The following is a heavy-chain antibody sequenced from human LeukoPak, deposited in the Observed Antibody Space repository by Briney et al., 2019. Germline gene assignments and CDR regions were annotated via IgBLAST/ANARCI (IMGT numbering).Heavy chain of an antibody. D-gene: IGHD3-10*01. CDR2: INPNSGGT. J-gene: IGHJ4*02. CDR3: ARRRFTMVRGVTQPFDY. V-gene: IGHV1-2*02. Sequence: ASVKVSCKASGYTFTGYYMHWVRQAPGQGLEWMGWINPNSGGTNYAQKFRGRVTMTRDTSISTAYMELSRLRSDDTAVYYCARRRFTMVRGVTQPFDYWGQGTLVTVSS. CDR1: GYTFTGYY.